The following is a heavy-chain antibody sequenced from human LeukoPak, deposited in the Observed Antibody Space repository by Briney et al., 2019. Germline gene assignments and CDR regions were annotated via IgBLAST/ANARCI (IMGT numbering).Heavy chain of an antibody. V-gene: IGHV3-53*01. CDR1: GFTFSSNY. CDR2: IYSGVST. J-gene: IGHJ3*02. CDR3: ARSDPVNAFDI. Sequence: GGSLRLSCAASGFTFSSNYMSWVRQAPGKGLEWVSVIYSGVSTYYADSVKGRFTISRDNSKNTLYLQMNSLRAEDTAVYYCARSDPVNAFDIWGQGTMVTVSS.